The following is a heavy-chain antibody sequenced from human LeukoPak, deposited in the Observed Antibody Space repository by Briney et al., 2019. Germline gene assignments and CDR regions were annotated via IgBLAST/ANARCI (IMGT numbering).Heavy chain of an antibody. D-gene: IGHD4-23*01. CDR3: ARDSGGGNFDF. Sequence: PGGSLRLSCAASGFTFSSYSMNWVRQAPGKGLEWVSYISSSSSTIYYADSVKGRFTISRDNAKKLLFLQMNSLRAEDTAVYYCARDSGGGNFDFWGLGTLVTVSS. CDR2: ISSSSSTI. CDR1: GFTFSSYS. V-gene: IGHV3-48*04. J-gene: IGHJ4*02.